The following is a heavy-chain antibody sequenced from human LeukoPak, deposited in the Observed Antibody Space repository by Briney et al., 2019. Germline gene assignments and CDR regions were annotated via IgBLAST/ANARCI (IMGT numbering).Heavy chain of an antibody. D-gene: IGHD2-2*01. CDR1: GGTFSSYA. CDR2: IIPIFGTA. Sequence: GSSVKVSCKASGGTFSSYAISWVRQAPGQGLEWMGGIIPIFGTANYAQKFQGRVTITADESTSTGYMELSSLRSEDTAVYYCAREGGCSSTSCYYFDYWGQGTLVTVSS. V-gene: IGHV1-69*01. J-gene: IGHJ4*02. CDR3: AREGGCSSTSCYYFDY.